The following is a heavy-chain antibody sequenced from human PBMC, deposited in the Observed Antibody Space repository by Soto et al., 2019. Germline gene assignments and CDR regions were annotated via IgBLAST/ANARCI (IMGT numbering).Heavy chain of an antibody. V-gene: IGHV4-31*03. CDR2: IYYSGST. D-gene: IGHD6-13*01. J-gene: IGHJ5*02. CDR3: ARDEDSSSYYPGFDP. CDR1: GGSISSGGYY. Sequence: SETLSLTCTVSGGSISSGGYYWSWIRQHPGKGLEWIGYIYYSGSTYYNPSLKSRVTISVDTSKNQFSLKLSSVTAADTAVYYCARDEDSSSYYPGFDPWGQGTLVTVSS.